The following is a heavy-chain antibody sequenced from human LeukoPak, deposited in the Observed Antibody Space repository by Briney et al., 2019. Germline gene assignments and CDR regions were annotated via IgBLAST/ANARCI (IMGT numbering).Heavy chain of an antibody. CDR3: ATGPYSAFEM. J-gene: IGHJ3*02. CDR2: VKGDEIST. D-gene: IGHD2-21*01. CDR1: GFTFTDFW. Sequence: GGSLRLSCAASGFTFTDFWMHWVRQAPGGGLVWVSRVKGDEISTLYADSVKGRFTISRDNAKNTLYLQMNSLRADDTALYYCATGPYSAFEMWGQGTMVTLSS. V-gene: IGHV3-74*01.